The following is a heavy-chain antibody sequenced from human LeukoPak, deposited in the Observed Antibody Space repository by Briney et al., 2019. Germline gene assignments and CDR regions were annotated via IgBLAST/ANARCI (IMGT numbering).Heavy chain of an antibody. CDR3: ARDFGSSSAWYEFDY. Sequence: ASVKVSCKASGYTFTGSYIHWVRQAPGQGLEWMGWINPDSGVTKYAQNFQGRVTMTRDTSISTASMEMRSLKSDDTAVYYCARDFGSSSAWYEFDYWGQGTLVTVSS. V-gene: IGHV1-2*02. D-gene: IGHD6-19*01. CDR2: INPDSGVT. J-gene: IGHJ4*02. CDR1: GYTFTGSY.